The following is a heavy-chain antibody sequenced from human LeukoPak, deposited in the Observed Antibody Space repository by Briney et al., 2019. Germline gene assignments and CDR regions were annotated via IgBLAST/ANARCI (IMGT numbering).Heavy chain of an antibody. J-gene: IGHJ6*02. Sequence: GGSVTLSCAASGLTHSSNYMIWVREARGKGLEWVSVIYSGGSTYYADTVKGRFTISRDNSKNTLYLQMNSLRAEDTAVYYCARETGGMDVWGQGTTVTVSS. CDR1: GLTHSSNY. CDR3: ARETGGMDV. CDR2: IYSGGST. V-gene: IGHV3-53*01.